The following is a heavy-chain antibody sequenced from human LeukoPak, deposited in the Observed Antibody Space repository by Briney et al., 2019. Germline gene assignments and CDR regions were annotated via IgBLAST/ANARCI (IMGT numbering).Heavy chain of an antibody. CDR3: AGGDYFRFQH. CDR2: IFYSGST. Sequence: SETLSLTCTVSGGSISRYYWSWLRQPPGKGLEWIGYIFYSGSTNYNPSLKSRVTISVDTSKNQFSLKLSSVTAADTAFYFCAGGDYFRFQHWGQGALVTVSS. V-gene: IGHV4-59*01. CDR1: GGSISRYY. D-gene: IGHD4-17*01. J-gene: IGHJ1*01.